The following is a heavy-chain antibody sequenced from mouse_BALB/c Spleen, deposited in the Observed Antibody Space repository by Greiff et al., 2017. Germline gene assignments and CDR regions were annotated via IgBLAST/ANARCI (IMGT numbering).Heavy chain of an antibody. CDR3: ARDIGYGSPFDY. J-gene: IGHJ2*01. CDR2: IRNKANGYTT. CDR1: GFTFTDYY. Sequence: EVQLQESGGGLVQPGGSLRLSCATSGFTFTDYYMSWVRQPPGKALEWLGFIRNKANGYTTEYSASVKGRFTISRDNSQSILYLQMNTLRAEDSATYYCARDIGYGSPFDYWGQGTTLTVSS. V-gene: IGHV7-3*02. D-gene: IGHD1-1*01.